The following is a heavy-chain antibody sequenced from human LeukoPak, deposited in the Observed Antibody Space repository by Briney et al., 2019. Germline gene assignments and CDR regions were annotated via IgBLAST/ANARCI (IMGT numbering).Heavy chain of an antibody. CDR2: IYYSGST. D-gene: IGHD3-10*01. J-gene: IGHJ3*02. V-gene: IGHV4-59*12. CDR3: AGVLLWFGELSIAFDI. CDR1: GGSISSYY. Sequence: ASETLSLTCTVSGGSISSYYWSWIRQPPGKGLEWIGYIYYSGSTNYNPSLKSRVTISVDTSKNQFSLKLSSVTAADTAVYYCAGVLLWFGELSIAFDIWGQGTMVTVSS.